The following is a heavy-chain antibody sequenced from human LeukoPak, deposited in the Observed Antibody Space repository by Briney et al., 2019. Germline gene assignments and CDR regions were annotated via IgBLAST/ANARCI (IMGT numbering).Heavy chain of an antibody. Sequence: GESLKISCKGSGYSFTSYWISWVRQMPGKGLEWMGRIDPSDSYTNYSPSFQGHVTISADKSISTAYLQWSSLKASDTAMYYCARRLAVAGRGYYGMDVWGQGTTVTVSS. CDR3: ARRLAVAGRGYYGMDV. V-gene: IGHV5-10-1*01. J-gene: IGHJ6*02. CDR2: IDPSDSYT. CDR1: GYSFTSYW. D-gene: IGHD6-19*01.